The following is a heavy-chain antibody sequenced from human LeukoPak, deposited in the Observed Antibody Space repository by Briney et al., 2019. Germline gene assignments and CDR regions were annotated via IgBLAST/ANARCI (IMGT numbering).Heavy chain of an antibody. D-gene: IGHD6-19*01. CDR1: GFTFDDYA. CDR3: AKDKLAVAGTGVYFDY. CDR2: ISWNSGSI. J-gene: IGHJ4*02. Sequence: GGSLRLSCAASGFTFDDYAMPWVRQAPGKGLEWVSGISWNSGSIGYADSVKGRFTISRDNAKNSLYLQMNSLRAEDTALYYCAKDKLAVAGTGVYFDYWGQGTLVTVSS. V-gene: IGHV3-9*01.